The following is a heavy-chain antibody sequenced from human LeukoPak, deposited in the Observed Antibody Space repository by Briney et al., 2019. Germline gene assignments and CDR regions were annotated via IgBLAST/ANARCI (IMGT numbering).Heavy chain of an antibody. Sequence: GGSLRLSCAASGFTFSSYAMHWVRQAPGKGLEYVSAISSNGGSTYYANSVKGRFTISRDNSKNTLYLQMGSLRAEDMAVYYCARVGAPGPVYFDYWGQGTLVTVSS. CDR2: ISSNGGST. CDR3: ARVGAPGPVYFDY. CDR1: GFTFSSYA. V-gene: IGHV3-64*01. J-gene: IGHJ4*02. D-gene: IGHD1-26*01.